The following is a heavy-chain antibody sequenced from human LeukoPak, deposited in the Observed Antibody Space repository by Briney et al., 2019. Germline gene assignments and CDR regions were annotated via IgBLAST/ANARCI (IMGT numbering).Heavy chain of an antibody. CDR1: GGSIRRSGYY. J-gene: IGHJ6*02. V-gene: IGHV4-39*01. CDR2: IYESGTT. Sequence: SETLSLTCSVSGGSIRRSGYYRGWVRQPPGKGLTWIGSIYESGTTYYNPSFKSRAFISVDTSKNRFSLQLTSVTAADRGVYFCVKISDIWGRGTTVSVSS. CDR3: VKISDI.